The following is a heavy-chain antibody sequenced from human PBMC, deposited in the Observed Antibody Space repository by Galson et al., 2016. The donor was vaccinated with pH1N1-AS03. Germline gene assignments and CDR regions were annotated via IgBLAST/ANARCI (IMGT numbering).Heavy chain of an antibody. Sequence: SVKVSCKAPGGTFGNYAISWMRQAPGQGLEWMGGIHPIFGTPSYAQKFQGRLTVTADDSTSAAYMELSSLTSEDTAIYYCARDRHYDSSGRYFYESEHWGQGTLVIVSS. J-gene: IGHJ4*02. CDR2: IHPIFGTP. CDR3: ARDRHYDSSGRYFYESEH. CDR1: GGTFGNYA. D-gene: IGHD3-22*01. V-gene: IGHV1-69*13.